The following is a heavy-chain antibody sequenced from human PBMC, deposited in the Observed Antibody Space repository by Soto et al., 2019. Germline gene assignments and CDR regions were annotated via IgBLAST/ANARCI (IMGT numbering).Heavy chain of an antibody. V-gene: IGHV3-23*01. D-gene: IGHD3-16*02. Sequence: EVQLLESGGGLVQPGGYLRLSCAASGFTFSSYAMSWVRQAPGKGLEWVSAISGSGGSTYYADAVKGRFTISRDNSKNTRYLQMNGLRAEDTAVYYCAKDLQFRLGELSLPFYWGQGTLVTVSS. CDR1: GFTFSSYA. CDR2: ISGSGGST. J-gene: IGHJ4*02. CDR3: AKDLQFRLGELSLPFY.